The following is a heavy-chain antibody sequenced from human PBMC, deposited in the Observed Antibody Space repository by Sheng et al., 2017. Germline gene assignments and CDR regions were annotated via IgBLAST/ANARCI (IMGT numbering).Heavy chain of an antibody. CDR3: AKDQSGGTTGTTADY. V-gene: IGHV3-30*02. CDR1: GFTFSSYG. CDR2: IRYDGSNK. Sequence: QVQLVESGGGVVQPGGSLRLSCAASGFTFSSYGMHWVRQAPGKGLEWVAFIRYDGSNKYYADSVKGRFTISRDNSKNTLYLQMNSLRAEDTAVYYCAKDQSGGTTGTTADYWGQGTLVTVSS. J-gene: IGHJ4*02. D-gene: IGHD1-1*01.